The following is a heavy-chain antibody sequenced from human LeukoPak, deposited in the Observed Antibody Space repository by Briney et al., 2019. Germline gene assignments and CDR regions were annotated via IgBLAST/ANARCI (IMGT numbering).Heavy chain of an antibody. CDR2: IKQAGSEK. J-gene: IGHJ4*02. V-gene: IGHV3-7*01. D-gene: IGHD3-22*01. CDR3: ARDKVTTYYYDSSGSFDY. Sequence: GGSLRLSCAASGFTFSSYWMSWVRQAPGKGLEWVANIKQAGSEKDYVGSVKGRFTISRDNAKNSLYLQMNSLRAEDTAVYYCARDKVTTYYYDSSGSFDYWGQGTLVTVSS. CDR1: GFTFSSYW.